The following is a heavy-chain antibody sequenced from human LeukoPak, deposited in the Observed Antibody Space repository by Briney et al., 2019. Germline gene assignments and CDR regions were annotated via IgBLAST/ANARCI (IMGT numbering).Heavy chain of an antibody. CDR2: ISGTGGST. Sequence: PGGSLRLSCAASGFTFSDYAMNWVRQAPGKGLEWVSGISGTGGSTYYADSEKGRFTISRDNSKNTLYLQMNSLRVEDTAAYYCAHMTGFDYWGQGSLVTVSS. J-gene: IGHJ4*02. V-gene: IGHV3-23*01. CDR3: AHMTGFDY. CDR1: GFTFSDYA. D-gene: IGHD3-9*01.